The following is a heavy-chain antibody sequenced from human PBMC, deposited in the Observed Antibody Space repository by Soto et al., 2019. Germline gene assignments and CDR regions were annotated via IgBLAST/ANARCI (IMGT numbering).Heavy chain of an antibody. D-gene: IGHD6-19*01. V-gene: IGHV4-61*01. Sequence: PSETLSLTCTVSGGSVSSGSYYWSWIRQPPGKGLEWIGYIYYSGSTNYNPSLKSRVTISVDTSKNQFSLKLSSVTAADTAVYYCARAHSSGRIFDSSGQGTLVTVSS. CDR2: IYYSGST. CDR1: GGSVSSGSYY. J-gene: IGHJ4*02. CDR3: ARAHSSGRIFDS.